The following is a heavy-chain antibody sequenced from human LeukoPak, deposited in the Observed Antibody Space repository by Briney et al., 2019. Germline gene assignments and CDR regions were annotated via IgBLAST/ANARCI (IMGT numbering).Heavy chain of an antibody. V-gene: IGHV4-34*01. CDR1: GGSFSGYY. Sequence: SETVSLTCAVYGGSFSGYYWSWIRQPPGKGLEWIGEINHSGSTNYNPSLKSRVTISVDTSKNQFSLKLSSVTAADTAVYYCARNFLGRSRKAFDIWGQGTMVTVSS. D-gene: IGHD1-14*01. CDR2: INHSGST. CDR3: ARNFLGRSRKAFDI. J-gene: IGHJ3*02.